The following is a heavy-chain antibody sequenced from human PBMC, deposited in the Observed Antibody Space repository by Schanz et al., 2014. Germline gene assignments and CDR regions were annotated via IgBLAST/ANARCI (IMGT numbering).Heavy chain of an antibody. V-gene: IGHV3-23*01. J-gene: IGHJ3*02. D-gene: IGHD3-10*01. CDR2: ISGSGGST. CDR1: GFTFSSYA. Sequence: EVQLLESGGGLVQPGGSLRLSCAASGFTFSSYAMSWVRQAPGKGLEWVSAISGSGGSTYYADSVKGRFTISRDNSKNTLYLQMDSLRAEDAAVYYWAKGRFRELSAFDIWGQGTMVTVSS. CDR3: AKGRFRELSAFDI.